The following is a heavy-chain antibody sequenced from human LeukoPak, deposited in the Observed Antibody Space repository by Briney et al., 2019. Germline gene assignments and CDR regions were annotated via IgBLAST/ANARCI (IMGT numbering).Heavy chain of an antibody. V-gene: IGHV3-74*01. CDR1: GFTFSNFW. CDR3: VGGYDPHY. J-gene: IGHJ4*02. Sequence: PGGSLRLSCAASGFTFSNFWMHWVRQAPGKGLVWVSRINSDRSDTSYADSVKGRLTISRDNAKNTLYLQMNSLRAEDTAIYYCVGGYDPHYWGQGTLVTVSS. CDR2: INSDRSDT. D-gene: IGHD2-8*02.